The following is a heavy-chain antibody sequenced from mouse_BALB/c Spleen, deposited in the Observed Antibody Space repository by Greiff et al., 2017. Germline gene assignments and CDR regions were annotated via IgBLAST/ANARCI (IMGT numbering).Heavy chain of an antibody. CDR2: IYPGDGDT. CDR3: ARGYHGAMDY. J-gene: IGHJ4*01. V-gene: IGHV1-82*01. CDR1: GYAFSSSW. Sequence: QVQLQQSGPELVKPGASVKISCKASGYAFSSSWMNWVKQRPGQGLEWIGRIYPGDGDTNYNGKFKGKATLTADKSSSTAYMQLSSLTSVDSAVYFCARGYHGAMDYWGQGTSVTVSS.